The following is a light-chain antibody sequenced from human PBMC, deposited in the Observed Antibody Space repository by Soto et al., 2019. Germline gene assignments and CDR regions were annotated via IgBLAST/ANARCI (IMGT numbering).Light chain of an antibody. V-gene: IGLV1-47*01. Sequence: QSVLTQPPSASGTPGQRVTISCSGSTSNIGSNYVYWYQQLPGSAPTLLIYINNQRPSGVPDRFSGSKSGTSASLAISGLRYEDEADYYCAACDDSSREVFGTGTKLTVL. J-gene: IGLJ1*01. CDR2: INN. CDR1: TSNIGSNY. CDR3: AACDDSSREV.